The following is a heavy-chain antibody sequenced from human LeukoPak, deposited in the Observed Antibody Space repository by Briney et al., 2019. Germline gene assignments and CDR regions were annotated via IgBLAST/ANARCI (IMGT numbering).Heavy chain of an antibody. CDR1: GFTFSSYW. CDR2: ISGSGGST. V-gene: IGHV3-23*01. J-gene: IGHJ4*02. Sequence: GGSLRLSCAASGFTFSSYWMSWVRQAPGKGLEWVSAISGSGGSTYYADSVKGRFTISRDNSKNTLYLQMNSLRAEDTAVYYCAKDLRYSSSWGGDYWGQGTLVTVSS. CDR3: AKDLRYSSSWGGDY. D-gene: IGHD6-13*01.